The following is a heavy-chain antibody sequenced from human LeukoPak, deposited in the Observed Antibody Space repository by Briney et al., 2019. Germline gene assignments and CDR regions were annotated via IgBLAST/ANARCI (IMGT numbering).Heavy chain of an antibody. CDR3: ARDRHSSSYYSYYMDA. Sequence: PGGSLRLSCAASGFTFSSYAMHWVRQAPGKGLEWVAIISYDGSNKYYADSVKGRFTISRDNSKNTQYLQMNSLRVEDTAVYHCARDRHSSSYYSYYMDAWGKGTTVTVSS. CDR2: ISYDGSNK. CDR1: GFTFSSYA. J-gene: IGHJ6*03. V-gene: IGHV3-30-3*01. D-gene: IGHD6-6*01.